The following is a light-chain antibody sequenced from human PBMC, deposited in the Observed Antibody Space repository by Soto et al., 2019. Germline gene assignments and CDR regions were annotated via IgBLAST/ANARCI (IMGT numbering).Light chain of an antibody. Sequence: QSVLTQPASVSGSPGQSITISCTGTSSDIGGYNYASWYQQPPGKAPKLMIYEVSNRPSGVSNRFSGSKSGNTASLTISGLQAEDEADYYCSSYTSSTTLVFGGGTKLTVL. CDR2: EVS. CDR3: SSYTSSTTLV. V-gene: IGLV2-14*01. J-gene: IGLJ2*01. CDR1: SSDIGGYNY.